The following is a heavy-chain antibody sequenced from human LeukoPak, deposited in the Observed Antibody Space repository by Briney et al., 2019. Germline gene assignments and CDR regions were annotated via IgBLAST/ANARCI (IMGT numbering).Heavy chain of an antibody. CDR3: VRGFCRGDSCYSAEYFQH. Sequence: PSETLSLTCAVYGGSFSGYYWSWIRQPPGKGLEWIGEINHSGSTNYNPSLESRVTISVDTSKNQFSLKLTSVTAADTSVYYCVRGFCRGDSCYSAEYFQHWGQGTLVTVSS. D-gene: IGHD2-15*01. V-gene: IGHV4-34*01. J-gene: IGHJ1*01. CDR1: GGSFSGYY. CDR2: INHSGST.